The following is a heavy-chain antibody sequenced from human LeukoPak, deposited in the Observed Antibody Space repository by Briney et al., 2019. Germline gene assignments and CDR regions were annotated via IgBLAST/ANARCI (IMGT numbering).Heavy chain of an antibody. CDR1: GYTFTGYY. V-gene: IGHV1-2*06. D-gene: IGHD3-22*01. Sequence: GASVKVSCRASGYTFTGYYMHWVRQAPGQGLEWMGRINPNSGGTNYAQKFQGRVTMTRDTSISTAYMELSRLRSDDTAVYYCARRYYDSSGYYGIDYWGQGTLVTVSS. J-gene: IGHJ4*02. CDR3: ARRYYDSSGYYGIDY. CDR2: INPNSGGT.